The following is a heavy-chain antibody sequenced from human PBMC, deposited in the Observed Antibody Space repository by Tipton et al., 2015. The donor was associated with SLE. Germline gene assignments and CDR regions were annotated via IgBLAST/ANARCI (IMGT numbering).Heavy chain of an antibody. D-gene: IGHD2-8*01. CDR2: IYYSGST. Sequence: TLSLTCTVSGGSISSHYWSWIRQPPGKGLEWIGYIYYSGSTYYNPSLKSRVTISVDTSKNQFSLKLSSVTAADTAVYYCATLMVDAFDIWGQGTMVTVSS. J-gene: IGHJ3*02. V-gene: IGHV4-59*11. CDR3: ATLMVDAFDI. CDR1: GGSISSHY.